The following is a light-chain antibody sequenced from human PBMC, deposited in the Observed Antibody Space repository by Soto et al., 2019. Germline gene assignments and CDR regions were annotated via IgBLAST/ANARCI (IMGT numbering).Light chain of an antibody. Sequence: EMVLTQSPGTLSFSPGERATLSCRASQSVSSSYLAWYQQKPGQAPRLLIYGASSRATGIPDRFSGSGSGTDFTLTISRLEPEDFAVYYCQQYGSSPPWTFGQGTKVEIK. J-gene: IGKJ1*01. CDR2: GAS. CDR3: QQYGSSPPWT. CDR1: QSVSSSY. V-gene: IGKV3-20*01.